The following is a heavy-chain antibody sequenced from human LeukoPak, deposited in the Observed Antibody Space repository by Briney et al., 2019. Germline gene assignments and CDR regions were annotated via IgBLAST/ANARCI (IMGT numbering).Heavy chain of an antibody. CDR1: AFTVTSNY. CDR3: ARAHDSGAFDI. J-gene: IGHJ3*02. Sequence: GGSLRPSCAASAFTVTSNYMSWVRQAPGKGLEWVSAFYSGGSTYYADAVKGRCTISRDNSKNTLYLQMNSLRAEDTAVYYCARAHDSGAFDIWGQGTMVTVSS. D-gene: IGHD3-22*01. CDR2: FYSGGST. V-gene: IGHV3-66*02.